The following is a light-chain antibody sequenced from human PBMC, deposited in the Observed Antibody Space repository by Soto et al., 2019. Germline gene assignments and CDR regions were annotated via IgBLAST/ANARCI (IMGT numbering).Light chain of an antibody. V-gene: IGLV2-8*01. Sequence: QSVLTQPPSASGTPGQRVTISCSGSSSNIGSNTVNWYQQHPGKAPKLIIYEVSQRPSGVPDRFSGSTSGNTASLTVSGLQAEDEADYYCSSYAGSSNYVFGTGTKVAVL. J-gene: IGLJ1*01. CDR3: SSYAGSSNYV. CDR2: EVS. CDR1: SSNIGSNT.